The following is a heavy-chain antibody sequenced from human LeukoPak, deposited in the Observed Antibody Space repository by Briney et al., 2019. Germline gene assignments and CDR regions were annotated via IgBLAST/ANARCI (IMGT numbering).Heavy chain of an antibody. CDR2: ISGSGGST. D-gene: IGHD2-15*01. V-gene: IGHV3-23*01. CDR1: GFTFSSYA. CDR3: AKFTTLGYCSGGSCSPDY. Sequence: GGSLRLSCAASGFTFSSYAMSWVRQAPGKGLEWVSSISGSGGSTYYADSVKGRFTISRDNAKNTLYLEMNSLRAEDTAVYYCAKFTTLGYCSGGSCSPDYWGQGTLVSVSS. J-gene: IGHJ4*02.